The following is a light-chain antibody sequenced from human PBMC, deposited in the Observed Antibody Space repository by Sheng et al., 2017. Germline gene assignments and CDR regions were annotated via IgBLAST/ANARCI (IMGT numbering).Light chain of an antibody. V-gene: IGLV3-21*02. CDR2: DDS. CDR1: NLGPKR. Sequence: SYVLTQPPSVSVAPGQTARISCGGNNLGPKRVHWYQQKPDQAPVMVVYDDSARPSGIPERFSGSNSANTATLTISGVVAGDEADYYCQCGSTGSAHWVFGRRD. J-gene: IGLJ3*02. CDR3: QCGSTGSAHWV.